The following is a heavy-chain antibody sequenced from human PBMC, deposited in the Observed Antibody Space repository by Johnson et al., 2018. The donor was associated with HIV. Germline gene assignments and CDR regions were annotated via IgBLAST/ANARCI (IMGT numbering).Heavy chain of an antibody. CDR3: AKVGAVVVTPRGEAFDI. CDR2: ISYDGSSK. CDR1: GFTFSSYA. J-gene: IGHJ3*02. V-gene: IGHV3-30*18. Sequence: QVQLVESGGGVVQPGRSLRLSCAASGFTFSSYAMHWVRQAPGKGLEWVAVISYDGSSKYYADSVKGRFTISRDNSKNTLYLQMNSLRAEDTSVCYCAKVGAVVVTPRGEAFDIWGQGTMVTVSS. D-gene: IGHD4-23*01.